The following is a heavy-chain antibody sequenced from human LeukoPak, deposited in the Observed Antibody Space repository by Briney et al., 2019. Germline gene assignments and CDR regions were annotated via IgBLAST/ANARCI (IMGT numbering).Heavy chain of an antibody. J-gene: IGHJ4*02. D-gene: IGHD1-26*01. CDR2: IHTSGRT. V-gene: IGHV4-4*07. CDR3: ARDSSGSLFDN. CDR1: GGSLSNYY. Sequence: SETLSLTCSVSGGSLSNYYWSWIRQPAGKGLEWIGRIHTSGRTNYNPSLNSRVAMSVHTSKNQLSLVLSSVTAADTAVYYCARDSSGSLFDNWGQGTLVTVSS.